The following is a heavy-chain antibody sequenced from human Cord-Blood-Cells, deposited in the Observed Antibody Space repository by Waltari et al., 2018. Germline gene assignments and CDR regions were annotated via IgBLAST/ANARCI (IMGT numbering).Heavy chain of an antibody. Sequence: QVQLVQSGAEGMQPGSSVKVSCKASGGPFSSSAIRWVRPAPGQGLEWMGGSIPIFGTANYSQKFQGRVTITADESTSTAYMELSSLRSEDTAVYYCARTTGSIVVVPAARGAFDIWGQGTMVTVSS. J-gene: IGHJ3*02. CDR2: SIPIFGTA. V-gene: IGHV1-69*01. D-gene: IGHD2-2*01. CDR1: GGPFSSSA. CDR3: ARTTGSIVVVPAARGAFDI.